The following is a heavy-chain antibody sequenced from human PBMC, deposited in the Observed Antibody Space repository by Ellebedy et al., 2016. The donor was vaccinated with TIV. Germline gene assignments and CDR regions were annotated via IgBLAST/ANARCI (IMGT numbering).Heavy chain of an antibody. J-gene: IGHJ4*02. Sequence: GSLRLSCTVSGYSISSGYYWGWTRQPPGKGLEWIGSIYHSGSTYYNPSLKSRVTISVDTSKNQFSLKLRSVTAADTAVYYCSRDRTGTSFYYWGQGTLVTVSS. CDR3: SRDRTGTSFYY. D-gene: IGHD1-7*01. CDR2: IYHSGST. CDR1: GYSISSGYY. V-gene: IGHV4-38-2*02.